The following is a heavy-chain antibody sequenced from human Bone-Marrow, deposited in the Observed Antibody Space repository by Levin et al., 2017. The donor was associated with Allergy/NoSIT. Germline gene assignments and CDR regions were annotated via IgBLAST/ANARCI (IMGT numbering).Heavy chain of an antibody. CDR3: TTYSSSWYYFDY. D-gene: IGHD6-13*01. CDR2: IKSKADGGTT. Sequence: GESLKISCAASGITFSNAWMSWARQAPGKGLEWVGRIKSKADGGTTEYAAPVKGRFTISRDDSKNTLYLQMNSMKTEDTAVYFCTTYSSSWYYFDYWGQGTLVTVSS. V-gene: IGHV3-15*01. J-gene: IGHJ4*02. CDR1: GITFSNAW.